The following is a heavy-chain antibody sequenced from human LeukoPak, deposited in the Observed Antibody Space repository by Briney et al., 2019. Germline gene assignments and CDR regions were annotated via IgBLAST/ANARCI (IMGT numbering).Heavy chain of an antibody. J-gene: IGHJ4*02. CDR1: GGSISSGVYY. CDR3: ARDQEGSGYRFDY. D-gene: IGHD3-22*01. V-gene: IGHV4-31*03. CDR2: IYYSGST. Sequence: SETLSLTCTVSGGSISSGVYYWSWIRQHPGKGLEWIGYIYYSGSTYYNPSLKSRVTISVATSKNQFSLKLSSVTAADTAVYYCARDQEGSGYRFDYWGQGTLVTVSS.